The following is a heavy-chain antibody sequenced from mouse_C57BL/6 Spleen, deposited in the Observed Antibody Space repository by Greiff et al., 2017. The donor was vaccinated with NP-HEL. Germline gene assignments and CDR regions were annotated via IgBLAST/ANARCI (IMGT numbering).Heavy chain of an antibody. J-gene: IGHJ2*01. CDR2: IYPGSGNT. V-gene: IGHV1-76*01. CDR1: GYTFTDYY. D-gene: IGHD1-1*01. CDR3: ARSNYGSSYVDY. Sequence: VHLVESGAELVRPGASVKLSCKASGYTFTDYYINWVKQRPGQGLEWIARIYPGSGNTYYNEKFKGKATLTAEKSSSTAYMQLSSLTSEDSAVYFCARSNYGSSYVDYWGQGTTLTVSS.